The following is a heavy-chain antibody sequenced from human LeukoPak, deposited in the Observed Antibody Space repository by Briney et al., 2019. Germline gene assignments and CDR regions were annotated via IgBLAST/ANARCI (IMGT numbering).Heavy chain of an antibody. CDR1: GGTFSSYA. CDR2: IIPIYGTD. V-gene: IGHV1-69*05. J-gene: IGHJ5*02. D-gene: IGHD3-22*01. Sequence: GASVQVSCKASGGTFSSYAISWVRQAPGQGLEWMGGIIPIYGTDNYAQKFQGRVTITTDESTSTAYMELSSLRSEDTAVYYCARCITMIAVGGSWFDPWGQGTLVTVSS. CDR3: ARCITMIAVGGSWFDP.